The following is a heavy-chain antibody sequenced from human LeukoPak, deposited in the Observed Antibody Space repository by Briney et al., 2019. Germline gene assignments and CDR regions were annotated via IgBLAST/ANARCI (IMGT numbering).Heavy chain of an antibody. CDR2: IYSGGST. V-gene: IGHV3-66*01. CDR1: GFTVSSNY. CDR3: ARGTTGATYAFDI. J-gene: IGHJ3*02. Sequence: PGGSLRLSCAASGFTVSSNYMSWVRQAPGKGLEWVSVIYSGGSTYYADSVKGRFTISRDNSKNTLYLQMSSLRTEDTAVYYCARGTTGATYAFDIWGQGTMVTVSS. D-gene: IGHD4-23*01.